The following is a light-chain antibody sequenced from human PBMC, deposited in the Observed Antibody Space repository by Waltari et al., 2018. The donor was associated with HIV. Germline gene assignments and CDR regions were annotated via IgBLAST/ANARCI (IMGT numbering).Light chain of an antibody. CDR1: GSDIGEYNY. J-gene: IGLJ2*01. CDR3: SSYTSITLI. Sequence: QSALTQPASVSGSPGQSITISCNGSGSDIGEYNYVSWYQHYPGKAPKLIIYDVSRRPSVVSNRFSGSKSGNTASLTISGLRAEDEADYYCSSYTSITLIFGGGTKLTVL. V-gene: IGLV2-14*03. CDR2: DVS.